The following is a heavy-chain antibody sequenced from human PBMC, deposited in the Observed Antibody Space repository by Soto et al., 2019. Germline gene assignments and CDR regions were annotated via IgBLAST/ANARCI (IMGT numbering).Heavy chain of an antibody. CDR1: GGSFSGYY. J-gene: IGHJ4*02. D-gene: IGHD3-10*01. Sequence: SETLSLTCAVYGGSFSGYYWSWIRQPPGKGLEWIGEINHSGSTNYNPSLKSRVTISVDTPKNQFSLKLSSVTAADTAVYYCARVPRYYGSGSYPGGDYWGQGTLVTVSS. CDR3: ARVPRYYGSGSYPGGDY. V-gene: IGHV4-34*01. CDR2: INHSGST.